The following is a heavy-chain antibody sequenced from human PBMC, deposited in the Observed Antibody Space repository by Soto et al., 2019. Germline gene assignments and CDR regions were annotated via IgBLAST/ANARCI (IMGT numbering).Heavy chain of an antibody. Sequence: PSETLSLTCAVSGGSISSSNWWNWVRQPPGKGLEWIGEIYHTGNTNYNPSLKSRVTISVDKSNNQFSLKLSSVTAADTAVYYCARDLTTATRGAFDIWGPGTMLTVSS. CDR1: GGSISSSNW. D-gene: IGHD3-10*01. CDR3: ARDLTTATRGAFDI. CDR2: IYHTGNT. V-gene: IGHV4-4*02. J-gene: IGHJ3*02.